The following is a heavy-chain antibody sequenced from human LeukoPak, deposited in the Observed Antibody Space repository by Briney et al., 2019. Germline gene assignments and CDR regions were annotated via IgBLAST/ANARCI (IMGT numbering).Heavy chain of an antibody. V-gene: IGHV3-23*02. CDR2: ITGGGDTT. CDR1: GFAFSNYG. CDR3: ARDARLMAFDD. J-gene: IGHJ4*02. Sequence: GGSLRLSCAASGFAFSNYGMNWVRQAPGKGLEWVSGITGGGDTTFYGESVKGRFTISRDNHKNTLYLQVSSLRADDTAVYYCARDARLMAFDDWGQGTLVTVSS. D-gene: IGHD2-8*01.